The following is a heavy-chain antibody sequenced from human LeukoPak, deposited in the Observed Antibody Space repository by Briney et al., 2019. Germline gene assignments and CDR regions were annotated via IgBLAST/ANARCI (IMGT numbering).Heavy chain of an antibody. D-gene: IGHD4-17*01. Sequence: PGGSLRLSCAASGFTFSNSWMSWVRQAPGKGLEWVAVIWYDGSNKYYADSVKGRFTISRDNSKNTLYLQMNSLRAEDTAVYYCAREDYGDYYFDYWGQGTLVTVSS. V-gene: IGHV3-33*08. CDR3: AREDYGDYYFDY. J-gene: IGHJ4*02. CDR1: GFTFSNSW. CDR2: IWYDGSNK.